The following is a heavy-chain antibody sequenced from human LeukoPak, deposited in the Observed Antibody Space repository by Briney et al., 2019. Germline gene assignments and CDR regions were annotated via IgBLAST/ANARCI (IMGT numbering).Heavy chain of an antibody. CDR3: VKDLYKGDTSSWYYFDY. V-gene: IGHV3-64D*06. Sequence: GGSLRLSCSASGFTFSNCAMHWVRQAPGKGPEYVSGISSYGDKTYYADSVKGRFTISRDNSKNTVSLQMSSLRAEDTAVYYCVKDLYKGDTSSWYYFDYWGQGTLVTVSS. CDR2: ISSYGDKT. J-gene: IGHJ4*02. D-gene: IGHD6-13*01. CDR1: GFTFSNCA.